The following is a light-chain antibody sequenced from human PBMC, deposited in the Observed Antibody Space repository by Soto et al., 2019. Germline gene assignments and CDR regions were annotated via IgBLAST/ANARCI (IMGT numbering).Light chain of an antibody. Sequence: QSALTQPPSASGSPGQSVTISCTGSSSDIGAYNFVSSYQQHPGKAPKVIISEVYKRPSGVPSRFSGSKSGNTASLTISGLQADDEADYYCSAHAGSNNPLAFGGGTKLTVL. V-gene: IGLV2-8*01. CDR2: EVY. CDR1: SSDIGAYNF. J-gene: IGLJ1*01. CDR3: SAHAGSNNPLA.